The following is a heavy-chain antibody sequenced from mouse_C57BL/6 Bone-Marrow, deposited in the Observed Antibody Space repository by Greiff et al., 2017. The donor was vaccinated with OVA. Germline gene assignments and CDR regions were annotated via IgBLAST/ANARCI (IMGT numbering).Heavy chain of an antibody. D-gene: IGHD1-1*01. CDR3: AGGSGAY. V-gene: IGHV1-69*01. Sequence: VQLQESGAELVMPGASVKLSCKASGYTFTSYWMHWVKQRPGQGLEWIGELDPSASYTNYNQKFKGKSTLTVDKSSSTAYMQLSSLTSEDSAVYYCAGGSGAYWGQGTLVTVSA. J-gene: IGHJ3*01. CDR2: LDPSASYT. CDR1: GYTFTSYW.